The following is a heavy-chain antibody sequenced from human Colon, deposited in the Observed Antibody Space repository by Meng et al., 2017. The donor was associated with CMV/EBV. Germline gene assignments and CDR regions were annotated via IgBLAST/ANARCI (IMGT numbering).Heavy chain of an antibody. CDR1: GFTFSSYA. D-gene: IGHD2-2*01. J-gene: IGHJ4*02. Sequence: LKISCAASGFTFSSYAMSWVRQAPGKGLEWVSTITGSGGSTYYADSVKGRFTLSRDNSKNTLYLQMNSLRVEDTAVYYCAKGRGSSTSSYDYWGQGTLVTVSS. V-gene: IGHV3-23*01. CDR3: AKGRGSSTSSYDY. CDR2: ITGSGGST.